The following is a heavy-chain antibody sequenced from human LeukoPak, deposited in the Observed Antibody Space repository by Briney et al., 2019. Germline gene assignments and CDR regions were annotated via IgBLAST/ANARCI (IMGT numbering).Heavy chain of an antibody. D-gene: IGHD3-22*01. Sequence: ASVKVSCKASGYTFTSYGINWVRQAPGQGLEWMGWISAYNDNTNYAQKLQGRVTMTTDTSTSTAYMELRSLRSDDTAVYYCASGDYYDSLFDYWGQGTLVTVSS. CDR2: ISAYNDNT. CDR3: ASGDYYDSLFDY. CDR1: GYTFTSYG. V-gene: IGHV1-18*01. J-gene: IGHJ4*02.